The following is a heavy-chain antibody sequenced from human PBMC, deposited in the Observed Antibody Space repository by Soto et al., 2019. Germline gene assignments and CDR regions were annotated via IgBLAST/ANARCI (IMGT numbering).Heavy chain of an antibody. D-gene: IGHD1-26*01. V-gene: IGHV3-11*01. CDR3: ARAGLLGISGIDS. J-gene: IGHJ4*02. Sequence: QEQLVESGGGLVKPGGSLRLSCAASGFSFSDYYMTWIRQAPGKGLEWVSFISSSGDTMYYADSVKGRFTLSRDNAKNSLYLQMNSLRAEDTAVYYCARAGLLGISGIDSWGQGTLVTVSS. CDR2: ISSSGDTM. CDR1: GFSFSDYY.